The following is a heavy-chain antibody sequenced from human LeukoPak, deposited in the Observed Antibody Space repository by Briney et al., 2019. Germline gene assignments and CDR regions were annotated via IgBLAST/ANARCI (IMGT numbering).Heavy chain of an antibody. V-gene: IGHV3-30*02. CDR1: GFTFNNYG. Sequence: GGSLRPSCAASGFTFNNYGMHWVRQAPGKGLEWVAFIRYNGNNQYYADSVKGRFTISRDNSKNTLYLQMNSLKGDDTAVYYCAKDSAFYYIDVWGKGTTVIISS. CDR3: AKDSAFYYIDV. CDR2: IRYNGNNQ. D-gene: IGHD3-10*01. J-gene: IGHJ6*03.